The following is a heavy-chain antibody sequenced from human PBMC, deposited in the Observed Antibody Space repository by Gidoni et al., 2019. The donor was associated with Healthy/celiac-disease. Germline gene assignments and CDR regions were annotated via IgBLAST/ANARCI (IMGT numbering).Heavy chain of an antibody. CDR1: GGSISGSNW. Sequence: VQLQESGPGLVKPSGTLSLTCAVTGGSISGSNWWSWVRQPPGKGLEWIGEIKHSGGTNYNPSLKSRVTISVDKSKNQISLKLSSVTAADTAVYYCARDPGGDSSTFFDYWGQGTLVTVSS. V-gene: IGHV4-4*02. D-gene: IGHD6-13*01. J-gene: IGHJ4*02. CDR2: IKHSGGT. CDR3: ARDPGGDSSTFFDY.